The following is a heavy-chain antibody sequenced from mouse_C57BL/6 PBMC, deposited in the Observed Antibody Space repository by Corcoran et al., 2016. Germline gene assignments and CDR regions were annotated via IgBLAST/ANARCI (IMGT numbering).Heavy chain of an antibody. CDR2: INTYSGVP. J-gene: IGHJ3*01. Sequence: QIQLVQSGPELKKPGETVKISCKASGYTFTTYGMIWVKQAPGKGLKWMGWINTYSGVPTYADDFKGRFAFSLETSASTAYLQINNLKNEDTATYFCARDDDYDVWFAYWGQGTLVTVSA. CDR3: ARDDDYDVWFAY. D-gene: IGHD2-4*01. CDR1: GYTFTTYG. V-gene: IGHV9-3*01.